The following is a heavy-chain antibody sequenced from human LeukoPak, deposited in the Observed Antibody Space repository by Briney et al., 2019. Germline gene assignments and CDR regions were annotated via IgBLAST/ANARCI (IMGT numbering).Heavy chain of an antibody. D-gene: IGHD2-2*01. CDR1: GYTFTSYG. V-gene: IGHV1-2*02. CDR2: INPNSGGT. J-gene: IGHJ3*02. Sequence: ASVKVSCKASGYTFTSYGISWVRQAPGQGLEWMGWINPNSGGTNYAQKLQGRVTMTRDTSISTAYMELSRLRSDDTAVYYCARVGGYCSSTSCYHDAFDIWGQGTMVTVSS. CDR3: ARVGGYCSSTSCYHDAFDI.